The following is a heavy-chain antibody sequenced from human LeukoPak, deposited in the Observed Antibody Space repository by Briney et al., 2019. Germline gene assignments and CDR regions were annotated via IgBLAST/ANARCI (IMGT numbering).Heavy chain of an antibody. Sequence: SVKVSCKASGGTFISYAISWVRQAPGQGLEWMGRIIPIFGTANYAQKFQGRVTITTDESTSTAYMELSSLRSEDTAVYYCARDRYCSGGSCLRPYYFDYWGQGTLVTVSS. D-gene: IGHD2-15*01. V-gene: IGHV1-69*05. CDR3: ARDRYCSGGSCLRPYYFDY. CDR2: IIPIFGTA. J-gene: IGHJ4*02. CDR1: GGTFISYA.